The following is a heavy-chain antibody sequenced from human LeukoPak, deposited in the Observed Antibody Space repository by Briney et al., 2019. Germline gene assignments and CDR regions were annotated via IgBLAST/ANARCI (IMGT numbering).Heavy chain of an antibody. V-gene: IGHV3-53*01. J-gene: IGHJ6*02. CDR3: ARDRVLWFGELLNYGMDV. CDR1: GFTVSSNY. D-gene: IGHD3-10*01. Sequence: GGSLRLSCAASGFTVSSNYMSWVRKAPGKGLKWAQVIYTGGSTYYADSVKGRFTISRDNSKNTLYLQMNSLRAEDTAVYYCARDRVLWFGELLNYGMDVWGQGTTVTVSS. CDR2: IYTGGST.